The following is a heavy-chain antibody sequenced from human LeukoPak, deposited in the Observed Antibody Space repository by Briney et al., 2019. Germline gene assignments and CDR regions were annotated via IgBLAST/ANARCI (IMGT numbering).Heavy chain of an antibody. CDR1: GGSFSGYY. D-gene: IGHD3-10*01. CDR2: INRSGST. CDR3: ARTLWFINYFDY. Sequence: SETLSLTCAVYGGSFSGYYWSWIRQPPGKGLEWIGEINRSGSTNYNPSLKSRVTISVDTSKNQFSLKLSSVTAADTAVYYCARTLWFINYFDYWGQGTLVTVSS. V-gene: IGHV4-34*01. J-gene: IGHJ4*02.